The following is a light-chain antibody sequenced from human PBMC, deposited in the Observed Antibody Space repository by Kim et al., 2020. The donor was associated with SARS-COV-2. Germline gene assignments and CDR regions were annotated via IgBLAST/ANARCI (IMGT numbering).Light chain of an antibody. CDR3: MQTLQTPT. CDR2: VVS. J-gene: IGKJ2*01. V-gene: IGKV2-28*01. Sequence: GEPAAISCRSSQSLIYSNEDNYLSWYLQKPGQSQQLLIYVVSNRASGVPDRFSGSGSGTDFTLKISRVEAEDVGVYFCMQTLQTPTFGQGTKLEI. CDR1: QSLIYSNEDNY.